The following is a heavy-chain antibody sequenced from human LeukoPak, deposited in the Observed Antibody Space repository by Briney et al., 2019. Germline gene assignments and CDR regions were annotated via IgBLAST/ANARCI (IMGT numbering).Heavy chain of an antibody. D-gene: IGHD3-3*01. CDR3: ATYDSWSGYNIAY. CDR1: GFTLSSRW. Sequence: GSLRLSCVVSGFTLSSRWMMWVRQAPGKGLEWMTNINRDGSEKNYVDSVKGRFTITRDNAENSLYLQMNSLKVEDTAIYYCATYDSWSGYNIAYWGQGTPVTVSS. V-gene: IGHV3-7*03. CDR2: INRDGSEK. J-gene: IGHJ4*02.